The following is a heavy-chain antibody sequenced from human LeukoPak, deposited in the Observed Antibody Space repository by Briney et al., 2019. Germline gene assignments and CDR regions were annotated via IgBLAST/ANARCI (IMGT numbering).Heavy chain of an antibody. CDR3: AKEPGFGEFGFDY. CDR2: IKHDGSEK. CDR1: GFTFSSYW. V-gene: IGHV3-7*03. J-gene: IGHJ4*02. D-gene: IGHD3-10*01. Sequence: SGGSLRLSCAASGFTFSSYWMTWVRQAPGKGLEWVANIKHDGSEKYYVDSVKGRFTISRDNSKNTLYLQMNSLRAEDTAVYYCAKEPGFGEFGFDYWGQGTLVTVSS.